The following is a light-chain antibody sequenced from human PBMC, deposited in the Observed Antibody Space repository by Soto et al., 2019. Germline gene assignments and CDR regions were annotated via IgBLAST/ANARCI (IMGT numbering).Light chain of an antibody. V-gene: IGKV3-20*01. Sequence: EGVLTQSPGTLSLSPGERATLSCRASQTVSNNYLAWYQQKPGQAPRLLIFGSSDRATGIPDRFSGSGSGTDFTLTISRLEPEDFAVYYCQQYGTSPPYTFGQGTKLEIK. J-gene: IGKJ2*01. CDR3: QQYGTSPPYT. CDR1: QTVSNNY. CDR2: GSS.